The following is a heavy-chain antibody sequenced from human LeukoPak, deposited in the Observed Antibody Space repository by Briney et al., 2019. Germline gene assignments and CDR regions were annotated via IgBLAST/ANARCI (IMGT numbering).Heavy chain of an antibody. CDR3: ARVDGYSYGETQYSFDY. CDR1: GYTFTGYY. V-gene: IGHV1-2*02. J-gene: IGHJ4*02. D-gene: IGHD5-18*01. Sequence: GASVKVSCKASGYTFTGYYMHWVGQAPGQGLEGMGGINPNSGDTNYAQKFEGRVTMTRDTSISTAYMELSRLRSDDTAVYYCARVDGYSYGETQYSFDYWGQGTLVTVSS. CDR2: INPNSGDT.